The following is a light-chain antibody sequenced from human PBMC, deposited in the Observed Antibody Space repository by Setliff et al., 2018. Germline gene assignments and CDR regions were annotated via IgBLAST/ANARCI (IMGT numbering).Light chain of an antibody. J-gene: IGLJ1*01. V-gene: IGLV2-14*03. CDR3: ISYLYSQTLYV. CDR1: GSDVGGYDS. Sequence: QSALTQPASVSGSPGQTIILSCTGTGSDVGGYDSISWYQLHPGKVPKLMIYDVINRPSGVSDRFSGSKSGNTASLTISGLQAEDEATYYCISYLYSQTLYVFGTGTKVTVL. CDR2: DVI.